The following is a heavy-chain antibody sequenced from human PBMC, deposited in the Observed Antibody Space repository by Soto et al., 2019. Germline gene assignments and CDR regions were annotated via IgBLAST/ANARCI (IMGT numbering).Heavy chain of an antibody. CDR3: ARDISRGYCSSTSCYSGAFDI. Sequence: PGGSLRLSCAASGFTFSSYAMHWVRQAPGKGLEWVAVISYDGSNKYYADSVKGRFTISRDNSKNTLYLQMNSLRAEDTAVYYCARDISRGYCSSTSCYSGAFDIWGRGTMVTVSS. CDR1: GFTFSSYA. CDR2: ISYDGSNK. V-gene: IGHV3-30-3*01. D-gene: IGHD2-2*01. J-gene: IGHJ3*02.